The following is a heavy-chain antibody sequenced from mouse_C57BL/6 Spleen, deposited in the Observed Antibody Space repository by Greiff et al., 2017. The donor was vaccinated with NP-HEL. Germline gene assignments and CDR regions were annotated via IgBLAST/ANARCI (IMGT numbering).Heavy chain of an antibody. J-gene: IGHJ2*01. CDR2: IRNKANGYTT. D-gene: IGHD1-1*02. Sequence: VQLKESGGGLVQPGGSLSLSCAASGFTFTDYYMSWVRQPPGKALEWLGFIRNKANGYTTEYSASVKGRFTISRDNSQSILYLQMNALRAEDSATYYCARYNVGGYFDYWGQGTTLTVSS. V-gene: IGHV7-3*01. CDR1: GFTFTDYY. CDR3: ARYNVGGYFDY.